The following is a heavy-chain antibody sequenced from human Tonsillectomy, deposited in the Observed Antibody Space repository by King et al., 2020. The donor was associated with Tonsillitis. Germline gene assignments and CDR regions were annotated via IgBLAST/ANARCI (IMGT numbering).Heavy chain of an antibody. J-gene: IGHJ5*02. CDR2: ISYDGSNK. V-gene: IGHV3-30*01. CDR3: ARDWYCSGGSCYSSWFDP. Sequence: VQLVESGGGVVQPGRSLRLSCAASGFTFSSYAMHWVRQAPGKGLEWVAVISYDGSNKYYADSVKGRFTISRDHSKNTLYLQMNSLRAEDTAVYYCARDWYCSGGSCYSSWFDPWGQGTLVTVSS. D-gene: IGHD2-15*01. CDR1: GFTFSSYA.